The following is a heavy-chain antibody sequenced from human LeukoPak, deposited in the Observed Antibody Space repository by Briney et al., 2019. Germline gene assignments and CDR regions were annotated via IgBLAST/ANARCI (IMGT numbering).Heavy chain of an antibody. Sequence: ASVKVSCKASGYTFTSYDINWVRQATGQGLEWMGWMNPNSGNTGYAQKFQGRVTMTRNTSISTAYMELSSLRSEDTAVYYCAGGPFVVRGVIHFDYWGQGTLVTVSS. CDR2: MNPNSGNT. D-gene: IGHD3-10*01. CDR1: GYTFTSYD. J-gene: IGHJ4*02. CDR3: AGGPFVVRGVIHFDY. V-gene: IGHV1-8*01.